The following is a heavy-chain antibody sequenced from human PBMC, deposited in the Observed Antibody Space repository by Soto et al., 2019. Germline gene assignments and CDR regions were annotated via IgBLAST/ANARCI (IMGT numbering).Heavy chain of an antibody. Sequence: QVELQESGPGLVKPSQTLSLTRTVSGGSISSGGYYWSWIRQHPGKGLEWIGYIYDSGSTYYNPYLKCRVIISVDTSKNQFSLKLSSVTAADTAVYYCASQATGWYPDYWGQGTLVTVSS. CDR2: IYDSGST. CDR1: GGSISSGGYY. V-gene: IGHV4-31*03. J-gene: IGHJ4*02. CDR3: ASQATGWYPDY. D-gene: IGHD6-19*01.